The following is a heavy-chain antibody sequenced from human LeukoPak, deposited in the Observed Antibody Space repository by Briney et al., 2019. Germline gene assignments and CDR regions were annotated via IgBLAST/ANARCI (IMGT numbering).Heavy chain of an antibody. J-gene: IGHJ4*02. Sequence: ASVKVSCMASGYXFTGYYMHWVRQAPGQGLEWMGWISAYNGNTIYAQKVKGRVTMTTDTSTSTAYMELRSLKSDDTAVYYCARASYCSGGSCYSDYWGQGTLVTVSS. V-gene: IGHV1-18*04. D-gene: IGHD2-15*01. CDR2: ISAYNGNT. CDR3: ARASYCSGGSCYSDY. CDR1: GYXFTGYY.